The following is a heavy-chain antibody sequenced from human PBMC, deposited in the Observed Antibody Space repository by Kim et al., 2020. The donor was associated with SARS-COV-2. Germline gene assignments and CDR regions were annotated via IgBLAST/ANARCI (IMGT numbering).Heavy chain of an antibody. D-gene: IGHD6-19*01. CDR2: IYTSGST. V-gene: IGHV4-4*07. Sequence: SETQSLTCTVSGGSISSYYWSWIRQPAGKGLEWIGRIYTSGSTNYNPSLKSRVTMSVDTSKNQFSLKLSSVTAADTAVYYCARAGPIQWLLTTGGYNWFDPWGPGTLVTVSS. CDR3: ARAGPIQWLLTTGGYNWFDP. J-gene: IGHJ5*02. CDR1: GGSISSYY.